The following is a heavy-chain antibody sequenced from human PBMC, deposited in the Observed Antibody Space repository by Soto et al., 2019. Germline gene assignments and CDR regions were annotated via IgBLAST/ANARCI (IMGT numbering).Heavy chain of an antibody. CDR2: INPNSGGT. Sequence: ASVKVSCKASGNTFTGYYMHWVRQAPGQGLEWMGWINPNSGGTNYAQKFQGWVTMTRDTSISTAYMELSRLRSDDTAVYYCARAIFSGWSHYYYYGMDVWGQGTTVTVSS. CDR3: ARAIFSGWSHYYYYGMDV. D-gene: IGHD6-19*01. J-gene: IGHJ6*02. V-gene: IGHV1-2*04. CDR1: GNTFTGYY.